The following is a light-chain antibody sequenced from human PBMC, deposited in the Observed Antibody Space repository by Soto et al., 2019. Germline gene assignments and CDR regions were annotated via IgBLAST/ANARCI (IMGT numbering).Light chain of an antibody. CDR3: QQYGSSPYT. J-gene: IGKJ2*01. Sequence: EIVLTQSPGTLSLSPGERATLSCRASQSVSSGYLAWYQQKPGQAPRLLIYGASSRATGIPDRFSGSGSATEFTLTISRLEPEDFSVYYCQQYGSSPYTFGQGTKLEIK. V-gene: IGKV3-20*01. CDR1: QSVSSGY. CDR2: GAS.